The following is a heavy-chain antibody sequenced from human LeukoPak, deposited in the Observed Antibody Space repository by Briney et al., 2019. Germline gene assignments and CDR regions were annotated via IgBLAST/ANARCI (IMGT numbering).Heavy chain of an antibody. V-gene: IGHV4-39*01. CDR1: GGTISSTIYY. CDR3: ARLVRVVAAPYYFDY. Sequence: SETLSLTCTVSGGTISSTIYYWGWIRPPPGKGLEWIGSIYYSVSTYYNPSLNSRVTISVDTSKNQFSLKLSSVTAADTAVYYWARLVRVVAAPYYFDYWGQGTLVTVSS. CDR2: IYYSVST. J-gene: IGHJ4*02. D-gene: IGHD2-15*01.